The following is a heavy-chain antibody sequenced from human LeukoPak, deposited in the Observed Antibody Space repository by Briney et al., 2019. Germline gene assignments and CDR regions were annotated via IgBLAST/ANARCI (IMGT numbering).Heavy chain of an antibody. J-gene: IGHJ6*02. CDR3: ARHRSSRYGMDV. CDR1: GGSISGSNYY. D-gene: IGHD6-25*01. CDR2: IYYSGST. Sequence: PSETLSLTCTVSGGSISGSNYYWGWIRQPPGKGLEWIGSIYYSGSTYYNPSLKSRVTISVDTSKNQFSLELSSVTAADTAVYYCARHRSSRYGMDVWGQGTTVTVSS. V-gene: IGHV4-39*01.